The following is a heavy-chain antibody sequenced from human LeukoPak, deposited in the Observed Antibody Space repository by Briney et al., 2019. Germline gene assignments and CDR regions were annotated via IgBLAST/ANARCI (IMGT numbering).Heavy chain of an antibody. D-gene: IGHD3-3*01. J-gene: IGHJ4*02. CDR1: GFTLSDLS. V-gene: IGHV1-24*01. Sequence: ASVKVSCKVSGFTLSDLSIHWVRQAPGKGLEWMGGFDPQDGKRIYAQNFQGRLTVTEDTSTDTAYMELSSLGSEDTAIYYCATYHFDFWSGYLDYWGQGSLVTVFS. CDR3: ATYHFDFWSGYLDY. CDR2: FDPQDGKR.